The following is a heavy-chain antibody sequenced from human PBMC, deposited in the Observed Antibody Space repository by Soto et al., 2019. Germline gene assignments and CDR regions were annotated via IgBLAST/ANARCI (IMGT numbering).Heavy chain of an antibody. Sequence: GASVKVSCKASGYSFTDYHIHWVRQAPGQGLEWLGRINPKSGGTSTAQKFQGWVTMTTDTSISTAAMELTRLTSGDTSIYYCARGDSTDCSNGVCSFFYNHVMDVWGQGTTVTVSS. D-gene: IGHD2-8*01. CDR2: INPKSGGT. V-gene: IGHV1-2*04. J-gene: IGHJ6*02. CDR3: ARGDSTDCSNGVCSFFYNHVMDV. CDR1: GYSFTDYH.